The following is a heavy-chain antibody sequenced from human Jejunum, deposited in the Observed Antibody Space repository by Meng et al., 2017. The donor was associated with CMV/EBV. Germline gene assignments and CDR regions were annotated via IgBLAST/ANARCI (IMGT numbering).Heavy chain of an antibody. J-gene: IGHJ4*02. V-gene: IGHV3-30*02. CDR2: IASNGRTK. CDR1: SFTLSNYG. CDR3: AIAFDYDHNSGWGRPCDH. D-gene: IGHD6-25*01. Sequence: QAQLLGSGGGVVQPGGSLRLSWATSSFTLSNYGTHWVRQAPGKGLEWIGFIASNGRTKYYEDSIQGRFTISRDDSKNTLNLQMDSLRPEDTAMYHCAIAFDYDHNSGWGRPCDHWGQGTLVTVSS.